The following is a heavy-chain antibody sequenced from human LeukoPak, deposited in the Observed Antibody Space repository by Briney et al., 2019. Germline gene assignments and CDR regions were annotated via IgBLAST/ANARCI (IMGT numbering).Heavy chain of an antibody. Sequence: GGSLRLSCAASGFTFSSYDMHWVRQATGKGLEWVSAIGTAGDTYYPGSVKGRFTISRENAKNSLYLQMNSLRAGDTAVYYCARGLSGSGSPGLDFDYWGQGTLVTVSS. V-gene: IGHV3-13*01. CDR1: GFTFSSYD. D-gene: IGHD3-10*01. CDR3: ARGLSGSGSPGLDFDY. CDR2: IGTAGDT. J-gene: IGHJ4*02.